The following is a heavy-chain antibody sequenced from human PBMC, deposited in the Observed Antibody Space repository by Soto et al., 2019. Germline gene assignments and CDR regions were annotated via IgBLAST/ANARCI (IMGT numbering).Heavy chain of an antibody. J-gene: IGHJ4*02. CDR3: ARETPRCLDS. Sequence: EVQLVETGGGLIQPGGSLRLSCAASGFTVSSNYMSWVRQAPGKGLEWVSVIYSGGSTYYADSVKGRFTISRDNSKNTMYLQMNSLRAEDTAVYYWARETPRCLDSWGQGTLVTVSS. D-gene: IGHD4-17*01. V-gene: IGHV3-53*02. CDR2: IYSGGST. CDR1: GFTVSSNY.